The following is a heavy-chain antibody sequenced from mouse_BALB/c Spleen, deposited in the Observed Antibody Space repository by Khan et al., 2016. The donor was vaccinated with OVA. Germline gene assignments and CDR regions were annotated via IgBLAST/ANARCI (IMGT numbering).Heavy chain of an antibody. V-gene: IGHV3-2*02. CDR2: ISYSENT. CDR3: ARKDYYDYDPFSY. D-gene: IGHD2-4*01. Sequence: EVQLQESGPGLVKPSQSLSLTCTVTGYSITSEYTWNWIRQFPGNKLEWMGFISYSENTRYNPSLKSRISITRDTSKNQFFLQLNSVTSEDTATYYCARKDYYDYDPFSYWGQGTLVTVSA. J-gene: IGHJ3*01. CDR1: GYSITSEYT.